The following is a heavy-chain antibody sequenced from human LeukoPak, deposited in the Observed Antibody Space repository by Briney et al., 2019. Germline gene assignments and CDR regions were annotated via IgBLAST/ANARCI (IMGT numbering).Heavy chain of an antibody. J-gene: IGHJ4*02. D-gene: IGHD3-3*01. CDR1: GFTFISDA. Sequence: GGSLRLSCAASGFTFISDAMSWVRQAPGKGLEWVSAISGSGGSTYYADSVKGRFTISRDNSKNTLYLQMNSLRAEDTAVYYCANGRGWSGSLGAYWGQGTLVTVSS. V-gene: IGHV3-23*01. CDR3: ANGRGWSGSLGAY. CDR2: ISGSGGST.